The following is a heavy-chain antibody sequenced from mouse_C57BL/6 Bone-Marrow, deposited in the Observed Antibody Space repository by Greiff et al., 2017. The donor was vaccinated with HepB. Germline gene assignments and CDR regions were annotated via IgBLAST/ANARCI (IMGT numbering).Heavy chain of an antibody. CDR1: GFTFTDYY. V-gene: IGHV7-3*01. Sequence: EVKVVESGGGLVQPGGSLSLSCAASGFTFTDYYMSWVRQPPGKALEWLGFIRNKANGYTTEYSASVKGRFTISRDNSQSILYLQMNALRAEDSATYYCARRRRDYFDYWGQGTTLTVSS. D-gene: IGHD2-12*01. J-gene: IGHJ2*01. CDR3: ARRRRDYFDY. CDR2: IRNKANGYTT.